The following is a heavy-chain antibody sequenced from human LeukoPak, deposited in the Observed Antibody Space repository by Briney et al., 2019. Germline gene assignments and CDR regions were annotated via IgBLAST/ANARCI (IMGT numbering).Heavy chain of an antibody. CDR1: GGSISSSSYY. D-gene: IGHD1-26*01. V-gene: IGHV4-39*01. CDR3: ARQEEATEEYYYYYYGMDV. CDR2: IYYSGST. Sequence: SETLSLTCTVSGGSISSSSYYWGWIRQPPGKGLEWIGSIYYSGSTYYNPSLKSRVTISVDTSKNQFSLKLSSVTAADTAVYYCARQEEATEEYYYYYYGMDVWGQGTTVTVSS. J-gene: IGHJ6*02.